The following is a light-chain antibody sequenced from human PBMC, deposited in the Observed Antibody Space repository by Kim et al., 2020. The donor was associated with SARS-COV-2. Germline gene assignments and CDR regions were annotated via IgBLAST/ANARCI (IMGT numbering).Light chain of an antibody. CDR1: SRDVRKYNH. J-gene: IGLJ1*01. CDR2: EVT. Sequence: QSITIACTGTSRDVRKYNHVSWYQQHPGKAPKLMIYEVTKRPSGVSNRCSGSKSGNTASLTISGLQPEDEANYYCCSYAGSSTSYAFGSGTKVTVL. V-gene: IGLV2-23*02. CDR3: CSYAGSSTSYA.